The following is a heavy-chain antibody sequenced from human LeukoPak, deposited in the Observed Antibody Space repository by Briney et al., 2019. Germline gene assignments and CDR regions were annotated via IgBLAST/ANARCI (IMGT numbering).Heavy chain of an antibody. CDR2: ISNSGSTI. D-gene: IGHD6-13*01. CDR3: ARDGSSWDGVDY. V-gene: IGHV3-11*01. CDR1: GFTFRDYH. J-gene: IGHJ4*02. Sequence: GGSLRLSCAASGFTFRDYHMSWIRQAPGKGLEWVSYISNSGSTIYYTDSVKGRFTISRDNAKSSLYLQMNSLRAEDTAVYYCARDGSSWDGVDYWGQGTLVTVSS.